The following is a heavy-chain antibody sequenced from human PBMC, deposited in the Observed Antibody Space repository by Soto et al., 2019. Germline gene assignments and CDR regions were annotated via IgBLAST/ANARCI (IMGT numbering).Heavy chain of an antibody. CDR1: GGTFSSYA. D-gene: IGHD5-12*01. CDR3: ARSPRVIVAAKGTLDY. CDR2: IIPIFGNT. Sequence: GASVKVSCKASGGTFSSYAISWVRQAPGQGLEWMGGIIPIFGNTNYAQKLQGRVTLTTDTSTRTAYLELRTLTSDDTAVYYCARSPRVIVAAKGTLDYWGQGTLVTVSS. J-gene: IGHJ4*02. V-gene: IGHV1-18*01.